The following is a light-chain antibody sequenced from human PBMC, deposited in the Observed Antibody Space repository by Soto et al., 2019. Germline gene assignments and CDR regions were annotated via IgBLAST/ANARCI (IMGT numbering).Light chain of an antibody. CDR3: NSQRSSGTRV. CDR1: SSDIGRYNF. V-gene: IGLV2-14*01. Sequence: QSVLTQPASMSGSPGQSITISCTGTSSDIGRYNFVSWYQHHPGKAPKLIIYEATKRPSGVSYRFSGSKSGNTASLTISGLQAEDEADYYCNSQRSSGTRVFGTGTKVTV. J-gene: IGLJ1*01. CDR2: EAT.